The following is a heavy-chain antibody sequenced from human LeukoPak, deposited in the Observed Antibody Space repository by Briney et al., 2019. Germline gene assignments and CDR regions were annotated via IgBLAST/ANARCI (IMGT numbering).Heavy chain of an antibody. V-gene: IGHV3-66*01. D-gene: IGHD3-9*01. Sequence: GGSLRLSCAASGFTVSSNYMSWVRQAPGKGLEWVSVIYSGGSTYYTDSVKGRFTSSRDNSKNTLYLQMNSLRAGDTAVYYCASMYYDILTGYYPSDAFDIWGQGTMVTVSS. J-gene: IGHJ3*02. CDR1: GFTVSSNY. CDR2: IYSGGST. CDR3: ASMYYDILTGYYPSDAFDI.